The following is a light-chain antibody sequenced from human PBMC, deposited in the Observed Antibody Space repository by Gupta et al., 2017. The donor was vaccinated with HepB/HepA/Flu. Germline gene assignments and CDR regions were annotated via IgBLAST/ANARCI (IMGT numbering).Light chain of an antibody. V-gene: IGLV3-19*01. Sequence: SSELTQDPDVSVALGQTVRVTCQGDSLRKYHASWYQQKPGQAPLLVVYTTNNRPSGIPDRFSGSTSGDTASLTITGTQAEDEADYYCSSRDRSGHYLVFGTGTRVTVL. CDR1: SLRKYH. CDR2: TTN. CDR3: SSRDRSGHYLV. J-gene: IGLJ1*01.